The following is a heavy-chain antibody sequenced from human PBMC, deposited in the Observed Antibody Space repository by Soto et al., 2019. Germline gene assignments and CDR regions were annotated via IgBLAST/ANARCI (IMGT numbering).Heavy chain of an antibody. CDR2: ISSSSSYT. J-gene: IGHJ4*02. V-gene: IGHV3-11*06. D-gene: IGHD4-17*01. CDR3: AREEDYGGNSGVFYFDY. Sequence: PGGSLRLSCAASGFTFSDYYMSWIRQAPGKGLEWVSYISSSSSYTNYADSVKGRFTISRDNAKNSLYLQMNSLRAEDTAVYYCAREEDYGGNSGVFYFDYWGQGTLVTVSS. CDR1: GFTFSDYY.